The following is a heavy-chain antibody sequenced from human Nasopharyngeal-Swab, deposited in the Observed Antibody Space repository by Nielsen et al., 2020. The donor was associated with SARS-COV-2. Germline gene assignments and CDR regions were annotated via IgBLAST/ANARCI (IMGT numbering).Heavy chain of an antibody. CDR3: AASMMTTVVT. Sequence: WIRQPPGKGLEWIGYIYYSGSTNYNPSLKSRVTISVDTSKNQFSLKLSSVTAADTAVYHCAASMMTTVVTWGQGTLVTVSS. CDR2: IYYSGST. V-gene: IGHV4-59*08. D-gene: IGHD4-23*01. J-gene: IGHJ5*02.